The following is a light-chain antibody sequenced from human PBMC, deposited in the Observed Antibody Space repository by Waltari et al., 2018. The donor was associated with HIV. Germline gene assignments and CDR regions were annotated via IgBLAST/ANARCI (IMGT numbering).Light chain of an antibody. Sequence: QSVLTQPPSASGAPGQRVTISCSGNSSNIGRNTVTWYQQLPETDPKLLIDTKSHRPSGVPDRFSGPKSGTSAALAISGLQSGDEADYYCSTWDGGLRRVVFGGGTKLTVL. V-gene: IGLV1-44*01. J-gene: IGLJ2*01. CDR3: STWDGGLRRVV. CDR2: TKS. CDR1: SSNIGRNT.